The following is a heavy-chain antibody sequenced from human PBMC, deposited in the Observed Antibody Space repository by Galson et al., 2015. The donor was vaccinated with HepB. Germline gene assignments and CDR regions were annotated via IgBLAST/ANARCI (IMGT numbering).Heavy chain of an antibody. CDR3: ARESDSRGYFAQPDAFDI. D-gene: IGHD3-22*01. J-gene: IGHJ3*02. Sequence: ATLFLTCTVSCGFISSYFWCWIRQPAGKVLEWIGRIYTSGNTNYNPSLKSRVTMTVDTSKNQFSLKLSSVTAADTAVYYCARESDSRGYFAQPDAFDIWGQGTMVTVSS. CDR1: CGFISSYF. CDR2: IYTSGNT. V-gene: IGHV4-4*07.